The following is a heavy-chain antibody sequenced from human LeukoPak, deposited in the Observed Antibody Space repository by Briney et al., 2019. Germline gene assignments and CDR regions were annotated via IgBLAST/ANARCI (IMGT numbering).Heavy chain of an antibody. Sequence: GSLRLSFAASGFTFRRFSMNWVRQAPGKGPEWVSSISSSSSYIYYADSVKGRFTISRDNAKNSLYLQMNSLRAEDTAVYYCARGSSSSLTYFDYWGQGTLVTVSS. CDR3: ARGSSSSLTYFDY. D-gene: IGHD6-6*01. J-gene: IGHJ4*02. V-gene: IGHV3-21*01. CDR2: ISSSSSYI. CDR1: GFTFRRFS.